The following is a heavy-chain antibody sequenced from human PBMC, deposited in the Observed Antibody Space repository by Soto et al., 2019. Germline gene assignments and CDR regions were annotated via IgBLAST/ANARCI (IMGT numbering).Heavy chain of an antibody. CDR3: ARLGTSSWAFDY. D-gene: IGHD6-13*01. Sequence: HVQLVESGGGVVQPGRSLGLSCAASGFTFSRYGMHWVRQAPGKGLEWLAAIWYDGSNKYYADSVKGRFTISRDNSKNTLYLQMNSLRAEDTAVYYCARLGTSSWAFDYWGQGTRVTVSS. CDR1: GFTFSRYG. J-gene: IGHJ4*02. CDR2: IWYDGSNK. V-gene: IGHV3-33*01.